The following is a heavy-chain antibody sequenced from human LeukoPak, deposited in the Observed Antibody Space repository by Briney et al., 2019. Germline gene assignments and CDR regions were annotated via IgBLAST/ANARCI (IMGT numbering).Heavy chain of an antibody. Sequence: ASVKVSCKASGYTFTGYYMHWVRQAPGQGLEWMGWINPNSGGTNYAQKFQGRVTMTRDTSISTAYMELSRLRSDDTAVYYCSVNYYGSGSYESYWGQGTLVTVPS. CDR2: INPNSGGT. CDR3: SVNYYGSGSYESY. CDR1: GYTFTGYY. D-gene: IGHD3-10*01. V-gene: IGHV1-2*02. J-gene: IGHJ4*02.